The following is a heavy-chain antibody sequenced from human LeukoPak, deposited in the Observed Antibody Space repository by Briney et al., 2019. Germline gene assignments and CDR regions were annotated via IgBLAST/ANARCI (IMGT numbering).Heavy chain of an antibody. CDR2: INHSGST. CDR1: GGSFSGYY. V-gene: IGHV4-34*01. D-gene: IGHD2-15*01. CDR3: ARLGPDCSGGSCYLNWFDP. J-gene: IGHJ5*02. Sequence: SETLSLTCAVYGGSFSGYYWSWIRQPPGKGLEWIGEINHSGSTNYNPSLKSRVTISVDTSKNQFSLKLSSVTAADTAVYYCARLGPDCSGGSCYLNWFDPWGQGTLVTVSS.